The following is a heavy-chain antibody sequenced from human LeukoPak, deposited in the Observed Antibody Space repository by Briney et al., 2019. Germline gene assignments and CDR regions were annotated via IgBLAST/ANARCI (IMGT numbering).Heavy chain of an antibody. CDR3: TTRSGDFWSGSVN. CDR2: FDPEEAKM. Sequence: ASVKVSCKVSGNSLSELSIQWVRQAPGKGLECMGGFDPEEAKMVYAQNFQGRVTMTEDTSTQTAYVELSGLTSDDTAVYYCTTRSGDFWSGSVNWGQGTLVAVSS. V-gene: IGHV1-24*01. D-gene: IGHD3-3*01. J-gene: IGHJ4*02. CDR1: GNSLSELS.